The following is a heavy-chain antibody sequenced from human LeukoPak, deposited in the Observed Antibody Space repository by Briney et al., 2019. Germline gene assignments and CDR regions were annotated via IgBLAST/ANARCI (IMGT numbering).Heavy chain of an antibody. V-gene: IGHV4-34*01. D-gene: IGHD3-10*01. CDR1: GGSFSGYY. J-gene: IGHJ3*02. Sequence: SETLSLTCAVYGGSFSGYYWSWIRQPPGKGLEWIGEINHSGSTNYNPSLKSRVTISVGTSKNQFSLKLRSVTAADTAVYYCARDSGITKDAFDIWGQGTMVTVSS. CDR3: ARDSGITKDAFDI. CDR2: INHSGST.